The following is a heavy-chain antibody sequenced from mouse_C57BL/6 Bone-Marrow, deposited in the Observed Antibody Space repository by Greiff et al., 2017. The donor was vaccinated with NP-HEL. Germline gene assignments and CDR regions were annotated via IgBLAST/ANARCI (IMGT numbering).Heavy chain of an antibody. CDR3: AREDYYGSSHWYFDV. CDR2: IYPGDGDT. D-gene: IGHD1-1*01. CDR1: GYAFSSYW. J-gene: IGHJ1*03. Sequence: QVQLQQSGAELVKPGASVKISCKASGYAFSSYWMNWVKQRPGKGLEWIGQIYPGDGDTNYNGKFKGKATLTADKSSSTAYMQLSSLTSEDSAVYCCAREDYYGSSHWYFDVWGTGTTVTVSS. V-gene: IGHV1-80*01.